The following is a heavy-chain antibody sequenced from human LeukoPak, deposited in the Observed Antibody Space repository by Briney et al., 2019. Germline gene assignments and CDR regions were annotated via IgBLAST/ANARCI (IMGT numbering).Heavy chain of an antibody. CDR3: ARTYYDFWSGYYRDNNWFDP. CDR2: IYTSGST. J-gene: IGHJ5*02. Sequence: PPQTLSLTCTVSGGSISSGSYYWSWIRQPAGKGLEWIGRIYTSGSTNYNPSLKSRVTISVDTSKNQFSLKLSSVTAADTAVYYCARTYYDFWSGYYRDNNWFDPWGQGTLVTVSS. V-gene: IGHV4-61*02. CDR1: GGSISSGSYY. D-gene: IGHD3-3*01.